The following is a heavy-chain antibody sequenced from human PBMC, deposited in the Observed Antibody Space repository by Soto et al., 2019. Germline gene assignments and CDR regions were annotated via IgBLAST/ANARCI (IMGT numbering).Heavy chain of an antibody. Sequence: QVQLVQSGAEVKKPGSSVKVYCKASGGTFSSYAISWVRQAPGQGLEWMGGIIPIFGTANYAQKFQGRVTITADESTSTAYMELSSLRSEATAVYYCARATMVRGGPTAYFDYWGQGTLVTVSS. CDR3: ARATMVRGGPTAYFDY. CDR2: IIPIFGTA. J-gene: IGHJ4*02. D-gene: IGHD3-10*01. V-gene: IGHV1-69*12. CDR1: GGTFSSYA.